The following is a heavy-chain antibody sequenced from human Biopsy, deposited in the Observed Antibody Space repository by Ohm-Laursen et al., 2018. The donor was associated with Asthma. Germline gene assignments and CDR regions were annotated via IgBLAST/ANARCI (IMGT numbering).Heavy chain of an antibody. D-gene: IGHD2-15*01. CDR1: GYTFSNYA. V-gene: IGHV1-18*04. CDR3: VRDKVVVVPGSKGPTDWFDP. CDR2: ISGYNGDT. J-gene: IGHJ5*02. Sequence: GASVKVSCKASGYTFSNYAISWVRQAPGQGLEWMGWISGYNGDTKFAQNVKGRLSLTTDTSTSTAYMELRSLTSDDTAAYYCVRDKVVVVPGSKGPTDWFDPWGQGTLVTVSS.